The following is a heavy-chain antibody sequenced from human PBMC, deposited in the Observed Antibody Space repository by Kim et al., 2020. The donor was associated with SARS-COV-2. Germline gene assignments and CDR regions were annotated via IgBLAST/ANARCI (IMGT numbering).Heavy chain of an antibody. J-gene: IGHJ4*02. D-gene: IGHD3-10*01. CDR3: ARGLIGRLLYY. CDR1: GGSFSGYY. CDR2: INHSGST. Sequence: SETLSLTCAVYGGSFSGYYWSWIRQPPGKGLEWIGEINHSGSTNYIPSLKSRVTISVDTSKNQFSLKLSSVTAADTAVYYCARGLIGRLLYYWGQGTLVT. V-gene: IGHV4-34*01.